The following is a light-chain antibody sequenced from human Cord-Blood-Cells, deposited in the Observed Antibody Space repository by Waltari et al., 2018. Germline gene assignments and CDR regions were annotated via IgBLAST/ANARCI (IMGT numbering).Light chain of an antibody. J-gene: IGLJ3*02. Sequence: SYALTQPSSVSVSPGQTATITSSGDVLAKKYARWLQQKPGQAPVLVIDKDSGRPSGIPERFSGSSSGTTVTLTISGAQVEDEADYYCYSAADNNRVFGGGTKLTVL. V-gene: IGLV3-27*01. CDR1: VLAKKY. CDR2: KDS. CDR3: YSAADNNRV.